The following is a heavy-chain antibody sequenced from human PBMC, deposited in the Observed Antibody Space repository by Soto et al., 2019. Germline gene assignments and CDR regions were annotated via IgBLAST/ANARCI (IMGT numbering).Heavy chain of an antibody. J-gene: IGHJ6*02. D-gene: IGHD3-3*01. CDR3: ARDVTIFGPYYYYYYGMDV. CDR1: GYTFTSYD. V-gene: IGHV1-8*01. Sequence: ASVKVSCKASGYTFTSYDINWVRQATGQGLEWMGWMNPNSGNTGYAQKFQGRVTMTRNTSISTAYMELSSLRSEDTAVYYCARDVTIFGPYYYYYYGMDVWGQGTTVTVSS. CDR2: MNPNSGNT.